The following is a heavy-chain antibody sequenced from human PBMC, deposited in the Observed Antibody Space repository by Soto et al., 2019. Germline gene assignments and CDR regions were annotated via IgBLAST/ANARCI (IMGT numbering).Heavy chain of an antibody. D-gene: IGHD1-20*01. V-gene: IGHV1-69*14. CDR2: IIAIFGTA. CDR3: ARPKGIQNSYSGRAV. CDR1: GGTFSSYA. Sequence: QVQLVQSGAEVKKPGSSVKVSCKASGGTFSSYAISWVRQAPGQGLEWMGGIIAIFGTADYAQKFQGRATITPAKSPTKATMDLSSLSPEATAVYSCARPKGIQNSYSGRAVGGKGTTV. J-gene: IGHJ6*04.